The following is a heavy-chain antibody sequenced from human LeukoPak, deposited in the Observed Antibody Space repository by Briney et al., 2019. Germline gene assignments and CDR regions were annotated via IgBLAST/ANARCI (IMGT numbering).Heavy chain of an antibody. CDR3: ARVGVIISHNWFDP. J-gene: IGHJ5*02. CDR2: ITGLFATA. D-gene: IGHD3-3*01. Sequence: SVNVSCKPSGGISSNFAIHWVRQAPGQGLEWMGQITGLFATAHYAQKFQGRVTITTDESTGAVYMELSSLRSEDTAVYYCARVGVIISHNWFDPWGQGTLVTASS. V-gene: IGHV1-69*05. CDR1: GGISSNFA.